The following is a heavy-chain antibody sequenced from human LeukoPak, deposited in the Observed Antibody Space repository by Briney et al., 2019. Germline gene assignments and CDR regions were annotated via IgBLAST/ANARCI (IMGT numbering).Heavy chain of an antibody. D-gene: IGHD3-22*01. V-gene: IGHV1-2*02. CDR2: INPNSGGT. CDR1: GYTFTGYY. Sequence: ASVEVSCKASGYTFTGYYMHWVQQAPGQGLEWMGWINPNSGGTNYAQKFQGRVPMTRDASISTAYMELSRLRSDDTAVYYCARVYYYDSSGHAFDIWGQGTMVTVSS. J-gene: IGHJ3*02. CDR3: ARVYYYDSSGHAFDI.